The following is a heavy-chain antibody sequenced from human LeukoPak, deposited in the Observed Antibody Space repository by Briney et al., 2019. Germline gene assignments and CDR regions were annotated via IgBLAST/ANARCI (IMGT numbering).Heavy chain of an antibody. J-gene: IGHJ5*02. D-gene: IGHD3-22*01. Sequence: GGSLRLSCAASGFTFNTYTMNWVRQAPGKGLEWVSYISGSSGIIDYADSVRGRFTISRDNAKNSLYLQMNSLRAEDTAVYYCARGGDSSGYYWSGPPDGWFDPWGQGTLVTVSS. V-gene: IGHV3-48*01. CDR1: GFTFNTYT. CDR3: ARGGDSSGYYWSGPPDGWFDP. CDR2: ISGSSGII.